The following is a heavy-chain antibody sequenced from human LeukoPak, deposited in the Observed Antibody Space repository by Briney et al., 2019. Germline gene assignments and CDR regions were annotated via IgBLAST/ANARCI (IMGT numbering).Heavy chain of an antibody. V-gene: IGHV3-73*01. J-gene: IGHJ4*02. CDR1: GSTFSGSA. D-gene: IGHD4-17*01. CDR3: TGGTTVTTLDY. CDR2: IRSKAGSYAT. Sequence: GGSLRLSCVASGSTFSGSAMHWVRQASGKGLEWVARIRSKAGSYATEYAASVKGRFTISREDSKNTAYLQMNSLKTEDTAVYYCTGGTTVTTLDYWGQGTLVTVSS.